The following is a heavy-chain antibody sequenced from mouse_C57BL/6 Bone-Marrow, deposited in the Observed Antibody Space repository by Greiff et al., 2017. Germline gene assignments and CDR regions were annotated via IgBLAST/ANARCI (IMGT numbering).Heavy chain of an antibody. Sequence: EVQVVESGGGLVKPGGSLKLSCAASGFTFSSYAMSWVRQTPEKRLEWVATISDGGSYTYYPDNVKGRFTISRDNAKNNLYLQMSHLKSKDTAMYYCAREGDSISFDYWGQGTTLTVSS. CDR2: ISDGGSYT. V-gene: IGHV5-4*01. D-gene: IGHD2-10*02. CDR1: GFTFSSYA. J-gene: IGHJ2*01. CDR3: AREGDSISFDY.